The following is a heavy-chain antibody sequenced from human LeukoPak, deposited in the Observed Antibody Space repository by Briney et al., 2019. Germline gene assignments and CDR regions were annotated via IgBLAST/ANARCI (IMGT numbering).Heavy chain of an antibody. CDR3: AREGDILTGYPENGMDV. V-gene: IGHV3-7*01. CDR2: IKQDGEEN. Sequence: GGSLRLSCAASGFTFSRFWMSWVRQAPGKGLEWVANIKQDGEENFYVDSVKGRFTISRDNAKNSLYLQMNSLRAEDTAVYYCAREGDILTGYPENGMDVWGQGTTVTVSS. D-gene: IGHD3-9*01. J-gene: IGHJ6*02. CDR1: GFTFSRFW.